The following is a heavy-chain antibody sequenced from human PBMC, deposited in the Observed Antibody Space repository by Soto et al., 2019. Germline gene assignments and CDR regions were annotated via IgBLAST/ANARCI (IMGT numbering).Heavy chain of an antibody. D-gene: IGHD2-2*01. J-gene: IGHJ4*01. CDR2: INGGNGDT. CDR1: GYTFTGYA. Sequence: QVQLVQSGAEVKNPGASVKVSCKASGYTFTGYAIHWVRQAPGQRLEWMVWINGGNGDTKYSQKFQGRVTISRDTSANTAYMELTSLGSEDTEVYHCARGYCSSTSCQYYFDFWGHGTLVTVSS. CDR3: ARGYCSSTSCQYYFDF. V-gene: IGHV1-3*01.